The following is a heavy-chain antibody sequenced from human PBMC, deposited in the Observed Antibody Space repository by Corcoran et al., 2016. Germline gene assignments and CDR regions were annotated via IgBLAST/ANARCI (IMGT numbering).Heavy chain of an antibody. CDR1: GFTFSSYG. Sequence: QVQLVESGGGVVQPGRSLRLSCAASGFTFSSYGMHWVRQTPGKGLEWVAVIWYDGSNKYYADSVKGRFTISRDNSKNTLYLQMNSLRAEDTAVYYCARDGKTNYDFGRGRLGLFDIWGQGTMVTVSS. V-gene: IGHV3-33*01. D-gene: IGHD3-3*01. CDR3: ARDGKTNYDFGRGRLGLFDI. CDR2: IWYDGSNK. J-gene: IGHJ3*02.